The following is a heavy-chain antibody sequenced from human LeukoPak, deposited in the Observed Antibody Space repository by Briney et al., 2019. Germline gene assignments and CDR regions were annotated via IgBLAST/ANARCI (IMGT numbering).Heavy chain of an antibody. Sequence: SETLSLTCTVSGGSISSGSYYWSWIRQPAGKGLEWIGRIYTSGSTNYNPSLKSRVTISVDTSKNQFSLKLSSVTAADTAVYYCARVYSNRGYSYGYGGYYFDYWGQGTLVTVSS. V-gene: IGHV4-61*02. J-gene: IGHJ4*02. CDR3: ARVYSNRGYSYGYGGYYFDY. D-gene: IGHD5-18*01. CDR1: GGSISSGSYY. CDR2: IYTSGST.